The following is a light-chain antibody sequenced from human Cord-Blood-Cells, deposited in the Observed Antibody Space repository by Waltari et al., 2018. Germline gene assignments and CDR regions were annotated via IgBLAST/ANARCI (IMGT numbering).Light chain of an antibody. Sequence: QSALTQPPSASGSPGQSVTISCTGTSSAVGGYNYVSWYQQHPGKAPKLMIYEVNKRPSGVPYRFSCSKSGNTSSLTISGLQAEDEADYYCSSYAGSNNLVFGGGTKLTVL. CDR1: SSAVGGYNY. CDR3: SSYAGSNNLV. CDR2: EVN. J-gene: IGLJ3*02. V-gene: IGLV2-8*01.